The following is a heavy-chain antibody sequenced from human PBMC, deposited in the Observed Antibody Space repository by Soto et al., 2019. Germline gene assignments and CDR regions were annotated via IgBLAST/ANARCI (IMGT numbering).Heavy chain of an antibody. CDR3: AAGGGLPRYY. V-gene: IGHV4-30-2*01. CDR1: GGSISSGGYS. Sequence: QLQLQESGSGLVKPSQTLSLTCAVSGGSISSGGYSWSWIRQPPGKGLEWIGYIYHSGSTYYNPSLKSRVTISVDRSTSQFSRKLSSVTAADTAVYYCAAGGGLPRYYWGQGPLVTVSS. J-gene: IGHJ4*02. D-gene: IGHD5-12*01. CDR2: IYHSGST.